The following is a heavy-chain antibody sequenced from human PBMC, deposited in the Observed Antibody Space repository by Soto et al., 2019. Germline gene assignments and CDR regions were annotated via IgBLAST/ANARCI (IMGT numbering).Heavy chain of an antibody. J-gene: IGHJ4*02. D-gene: IGHD2-2*01. CDR2: IRAYNGNT. CDR1: GYTFTSYG. V-gene: IGHV1-18*01. CDR3: ARNAPPADY. Sequence: QVQLVQSGAEVKKPGASVKVSCKASGYTFTSYGISWVRQAPGQGLEWMGWIRAYNGNTNYTQKLQGRVTMTTDTSTSTASMELRSLRSHHTAMYYCARNAPPADYWGQGTLVTVSS.